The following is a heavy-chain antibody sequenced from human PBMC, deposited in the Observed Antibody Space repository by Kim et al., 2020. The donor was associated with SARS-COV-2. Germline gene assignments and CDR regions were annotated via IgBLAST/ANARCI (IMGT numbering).Heavy chain of an antibody. CDR1: GFTFSSYS. CDR2: ISSSSSYI. Sequence: GGSLRLSCAASGFTFSSYSMNWVRQAPGKGLEWVSSISSSSSYIYYADSVKGRFTISRDNAKNSLYLQMNSLRAEDTAVYYCARDNWNGGRVPTLNYYYYGMDVWGQGTTVTVSS. CDR3: ARDNWNGGRVPTLNYYYYGMDV. V-gene: IGHV3-21*04. J-gene: IGHJ6*02. D-gene: IGHD1-20*01.